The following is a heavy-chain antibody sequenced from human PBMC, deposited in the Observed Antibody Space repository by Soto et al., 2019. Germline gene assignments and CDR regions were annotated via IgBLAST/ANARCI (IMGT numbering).Heavy chain of an antibody. CDR2: IKHDGSEK. D-gene: IGHD3-16*01. J-gene: IGHJ6*02. Sequence: EVQLVESGGGLVQPGGSLRLSCTASGFTFSSYWMSWVRQAPGKGLEWVANIKHDGSEKNYVDSVKGRFTISTDNAKNSVFLQMNSLSAEDTAVYYCARHGGRRTYYYYYGMDVWGQGTTVTVSS. V-gene: IGHV3-7*01. CDR1: GFTFSSYW. CDR3: ARHGGRRTYYYYYGMDV.